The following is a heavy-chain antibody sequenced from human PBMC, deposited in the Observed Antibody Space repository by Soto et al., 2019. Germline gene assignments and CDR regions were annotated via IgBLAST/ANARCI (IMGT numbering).Heavy chain of an antibody. V-gene: IGHV2-5*01. D-gene: IGHD1-7*01. J-gene: IGHJ3*02. Sequence: QITLKESGPPLVKPTQTLTVTCTFSGFSLSTSGVGVGWIRQPPGKALEWLALIYWHDEKRNSPSLKSRLTIIKDPSKNQVVLTMTNMHPVDTGTYYCAHLNWNYAAGAFNIWGQGTMVTVSS. CDR1: GFSLSTSGVG. CDR2: IYWHDEK. CDR3: AHLNWNYAAGAFNI.